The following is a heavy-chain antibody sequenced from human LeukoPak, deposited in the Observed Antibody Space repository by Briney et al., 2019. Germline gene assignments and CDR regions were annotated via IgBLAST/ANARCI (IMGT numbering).Heavy chain of an antibody. J-gene: IGHJ4*02. CDR3: AKGIPYTGYVGDY. Sequence: GGSLRLSCAASGYTFSSYAMSWFRQAPGKGLERVSAISGSGDGTYYADSVRGRFTISRDNSKNTLYLQMNSLRAEDTAVYYCAKGIPYTGYVGDYWGQGTLISVSS. D-gene: IGHD5-12*01. CDR2: ISGSGDGT. CDR1: GYTFSSYA. V-gene: IGHV3-23*01.